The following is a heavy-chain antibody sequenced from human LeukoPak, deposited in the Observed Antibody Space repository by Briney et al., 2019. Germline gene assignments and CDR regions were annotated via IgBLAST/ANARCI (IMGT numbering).Heavy chain of an antibody. J-gene: IGHJ4*02. CDR1: GFRFSNYA. Sequence: GGSLRLSCATSGFRFSNYAMNWVRQAPGKGLEWDSLIIASSGATFYADSVKGRFTISRDTSKNTLYLQMNSLRDEDTTVYYCAKGAYDYVEIAYFDYWGQGTLVTVSS. CDR2: IIASSGAT. V-gene: IGHV3-23*01. D-gene: IGHD5-12*01. CDR3: AKGAYDYVEIAYFDY.